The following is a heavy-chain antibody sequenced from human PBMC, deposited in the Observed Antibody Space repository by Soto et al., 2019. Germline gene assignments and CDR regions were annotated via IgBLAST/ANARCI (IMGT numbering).Heavy chain of an antibody. V-gene: IGHV3-30-3*01. CDR3: ARDTIKGAPDYLDA. CDR2: IAYDGTIK. J-gene: IGHJ4*02. D-gene: IGHD1-26*01. CDR1: GFTFSANA. Sequence: QEQLVESGGDVVQPGRSLTLSCAPSGFTFSANAMHWVRQAPGKGLEWVAVIAYDGTIKIYRDSVKGRFTISRDDSKSTLYLQMNSLRPEDTAVYYCARDTIKGAPDYLDAWGQGTLVTVSS.